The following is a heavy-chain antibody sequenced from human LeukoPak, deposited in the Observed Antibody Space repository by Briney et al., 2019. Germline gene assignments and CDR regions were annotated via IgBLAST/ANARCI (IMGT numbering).Heavy chain of an antibody. D-gene: IGHD2-8*01. J-gene: IGHJ4*02. CDR1: GYTFTDYA. V-gene: IGHV1-3*01. CDR2: ISAGSGNT. CDR3: ARDLGCTLSY. Sequence: GASVKVSCKASGYTFTDYAIHWVRQAPGQRLEWMGWISAGSGNTKYSQKLQGRVTITRDTSATTAYMELRSLRSEDTAVYYCARDLGCTLSYWGQGTPVTVSS.